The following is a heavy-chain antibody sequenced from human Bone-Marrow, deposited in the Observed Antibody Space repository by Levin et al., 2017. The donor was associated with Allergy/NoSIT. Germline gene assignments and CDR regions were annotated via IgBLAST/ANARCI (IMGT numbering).Heavy chain of an antibody. J-gene: IGHJ4*02. CDR3: AKDPYYDYVWGSRPDD. D-gene: IGHD3-16*01. V-gene: IGHV3-30*18. CDR1: GSTFSGYA. CDR2: ISYDGSNK. Sequence: TGGSLRLSCVASGSTFSGYAMHWVRQTPGKGLEWVAVISYDGSNKKYADSLKGRFTISRDNSKNTVYLLMNSLRPEDTAVYYCAKDPYYDYVWGSRPDDWGQGTLVTVSS.